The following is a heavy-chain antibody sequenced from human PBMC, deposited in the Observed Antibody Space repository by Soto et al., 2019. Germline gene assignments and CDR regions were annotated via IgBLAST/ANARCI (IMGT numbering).Heavy chain of an antibody. Sequence: GGSLRLSCAASGFTFSTYGMHWVRQAPGKGLEWVAMICYDGSNKYYADSVKGRFTISRHDSKKSLYLQMNSLIFEDTAVYFCVRAACSYGGGWYPRGFDPWGQGTRVTVSS. CDR1: GFTFSTYG. CDR2: ICYDGSNK. J-gene: IGHJ5*02. V-gene: IGHV3-33*01. D-gene: IGHD6-19*01. CDR3: VRAACSYGGGWYPRGFDP.